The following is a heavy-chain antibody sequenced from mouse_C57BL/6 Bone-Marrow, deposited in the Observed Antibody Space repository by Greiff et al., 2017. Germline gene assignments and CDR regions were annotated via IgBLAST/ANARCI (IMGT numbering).Heavy chain of an antibody. V-gene: IGHV1-80*01. CDR1: GYAFSSYW. D-gene: IGHD1-1*01. Sequence: QVQLQQSGAELVKPGASVKISCKASGYAFSSYWMNWVKQRPGKGLEWIGQIYPGDGDTNYNGKFKGKATLTADKSSSTAYMQLSSLTSEDSAVYFCARRDYGSSYAFAYWGQGTLVTVSA. CDR2: IYPGDGDT. CDR3: ARRDYGSSYAFAY. J-gene: IGHJ3*01.